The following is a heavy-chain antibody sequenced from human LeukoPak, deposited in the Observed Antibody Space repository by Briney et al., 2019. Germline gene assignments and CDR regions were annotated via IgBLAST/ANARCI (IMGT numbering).Heavy chain of an antibody. D-gene: IGHD6-13*01. V-gene: IGHV3-7*05. CDR2: IKQDGSEK. CDR3: ARGRSIAAAGADYFDY. Sequence: PGGSLRLSCAASGFTFSSYWMNWVRQAPGKGLEWVANIKQDGSEKYYVDSVKGRFTISRDNAKNSLYLQMYSLRAEDTAVYYCARGRSIAAAGADYFDYWGQGTLVTVSS. CDR1: GFTFSSYW. J-gene: IGHJ4*02.